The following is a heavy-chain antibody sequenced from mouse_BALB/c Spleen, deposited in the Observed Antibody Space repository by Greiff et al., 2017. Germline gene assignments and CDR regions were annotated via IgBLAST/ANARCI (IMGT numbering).Heavy chain of an antibody. V-gene: IGHV1-77*01. J-gene: IGHJ2*01. Sequence: QVQLQQSGAELMKPGASVKISCKASGYTFTDYVISWVKQRTGQGLEWIGEIYPGSGSTYYNEKFKGKATLTADKSSNTAYMQLSSLTSEDSAVYFCARGNYAFDYWGQGTTLTVSS. CDR3: ARGNYAFDY. CDR2: IYPGSGST. CDR1: GYTFTDYV. D-gene: IGHD1-1*02.